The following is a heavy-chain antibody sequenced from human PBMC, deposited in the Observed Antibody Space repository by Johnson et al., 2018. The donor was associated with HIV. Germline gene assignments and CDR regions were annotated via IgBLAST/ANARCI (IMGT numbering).Heavy chain of an antibody. D-gene: IGHD6-19*01. CDR3: AKELALYSSGYGGDAFDI. CDR1: GFTFSRYG. J-gene: IGHJ3*02. V-gene: IGHV3-30*02. Sequence: QVLLVESGGGVVQPGGSLRLSCAASGFTFSRYGMHWVRQAPGKGLEWVAFIRYDGSNKYYADSVKGRFTISRDNSKNTLYLQMNSLRAEDTAVYYCAKELALYSSGYGGDAFDIWGQGTMVTVSS. CDR2: IRYDGSNK.